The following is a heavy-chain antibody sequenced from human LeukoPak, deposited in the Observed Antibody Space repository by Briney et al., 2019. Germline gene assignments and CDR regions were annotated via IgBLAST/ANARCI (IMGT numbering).Heavy chain of an antibody. J-gene: IGHJ4*02. Sequence: GGSLRLSCAASGFTFSDYYMSWIRQAPGKGLEWVSYISSSGSTIYYADSVKGRFTISRDNAKNSLYLQMNSLRAEDTAVYYCARETYYYDSSGYYLDYWGRGTLVTVSS. D-gene: IGHD3-22*01. V-gene: IGHV3-11*01. CDR2: ISSSGSTI. CDR3: ARETYYYDSSGYYLDY. CDR1: GFTFSDYY.